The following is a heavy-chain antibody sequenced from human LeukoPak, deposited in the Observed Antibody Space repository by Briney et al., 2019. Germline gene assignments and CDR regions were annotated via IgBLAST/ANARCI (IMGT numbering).Heavy chain of an antibody. CDR1: GGSISSYY. CDR3: ARGYDYNFDY. J-gene: IGHJ4*02. CDR2: IYYSGST. D-gene: IGHD5-12*01. Sequence: PSGTLSLTCTVSGGSISSYYWSWIRQPPGKGLEWIGYIYYSGSTNYNPSLKSRVTISVDTSKNQFSLKLSSVTAADTAVYYCARGYDYNFDYWGQGTLVTVSS. V-gene: IGHV4-59*01.